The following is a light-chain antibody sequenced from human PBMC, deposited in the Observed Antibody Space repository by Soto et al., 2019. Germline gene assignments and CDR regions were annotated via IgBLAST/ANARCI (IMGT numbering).Light chain of an antibody. CDR1: SSDVGRYNY. Sequence: QSALTQPASVSGSPGQSITISCTGTSSDVGRYNYVSWFQHNPGKAPKLIIYEVTNRPSGVSDRFSGSRSGNTASLTISGLQAEDEAPYYCSSYTSGNIGVCGGGTKLTVL. J-gene: IGLJ3*02. CDR2: EVT. V-gene: IGLV2-14*01. CDR3: SSYTSGNIGV.